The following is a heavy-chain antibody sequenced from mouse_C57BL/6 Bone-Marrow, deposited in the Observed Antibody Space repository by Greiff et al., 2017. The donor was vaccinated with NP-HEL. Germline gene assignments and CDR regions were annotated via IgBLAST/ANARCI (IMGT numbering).Heavy chain of an antibody. V-gene: IGHV5-6*02. J-gene: IGHJ2*01. D-gene: IGHD1-1*01. CDR1: GFTFSSYG. CDR2: ISSGGSYT. CDR3: ARRFITTVVGCFDY. Sequence: DVMLVESGGDLVKPGGSLKLSCAASGFTFSSYGMSWVRQTPDKRLEWVATISSGGSYTYYPDSVKGRFTISRDNAKNTLYLQMSSLKSEDTAMYYCARRFITTVVGCFDYWGQGTTLTVSS.